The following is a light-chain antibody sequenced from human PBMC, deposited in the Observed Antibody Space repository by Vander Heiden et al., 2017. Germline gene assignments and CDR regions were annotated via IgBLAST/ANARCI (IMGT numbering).Light chain of an antibody. CDR2: DVS. J-gene: IGLJ3*02. CDR1: SSDVGGYNY. V-gene: IGLV2-14*03. CDR3: SAYTSSHTLV. Sequence: QSALPQPASVSGSPGQSITISCTGTSSDVGGYNYVSWYQQRPGKAPEIMIYDVSTRPSGVSNRFSGSKSGNTAALTISGLQAEDEADYYCSAYTSSHTLVFGGGTKLTVL.